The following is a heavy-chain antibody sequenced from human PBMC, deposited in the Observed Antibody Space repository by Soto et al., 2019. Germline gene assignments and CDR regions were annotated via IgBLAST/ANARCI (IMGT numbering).Heavy chain of an antibody. D-gene: IGHD3-10*01. Sequence: PSETLSLTCTVSGGSISSSSYYWGWIRQPPGKGLEWIGSIYYSGSTYYNPSLKSRVTISVDTSKNQFSLKLSSVTAADTAVYYCARAVRGVIPGFDYWGQGTLVTVSS. V-gene: IGHV4-39*01. CDR1: GGSISSSSYY. J-gene: IGHJ4*02. CDR2: IYYSGST. CDR3: ARAVRGVIPGFDY.